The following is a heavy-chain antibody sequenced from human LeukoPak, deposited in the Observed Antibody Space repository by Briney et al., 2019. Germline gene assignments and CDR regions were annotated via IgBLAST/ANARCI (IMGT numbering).Heavy chain of an antibody. CDR3: ARAGSYCHFDY. CDR2: IIPILGIA. V-gene: IGHV1-69*02. Sequence: SVKVSCKASGGTFSSYTISWVRQAPGQGLEWMGRIIPILGIANYAQKFQGRVTTTADKSTSTAYMELSSLRSEDTAVYYCARAGSYCHFDYWGQGTLVTVSS. CDR1: GGTFSSYT. D-gene: IGHD1-26*01. J-gene: IGHJ4*02.